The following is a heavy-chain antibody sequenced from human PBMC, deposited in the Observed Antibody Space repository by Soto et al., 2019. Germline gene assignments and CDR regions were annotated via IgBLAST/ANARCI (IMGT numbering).Heavy chain of an antibody. V-gene: IGHV4-39*01. CDR1: GGSISSSSYY. CDR2: IYYSGST. J-gene: IGHJ5*02. D-gene: IGHD6-19*01. CDR3: ARGVAVAGICWFDP. Sequence: QLQLQESGPGLVKPSETLSLTCTVSGGSISSSSYYWGWIRQPPGKGLEWIGSIYYSGSTYYNPSLKSRVTISVDTSKNQFSLKLSSVTAADTAVYYCARGVAVAGICWFDPWGQGTLVTVSS.